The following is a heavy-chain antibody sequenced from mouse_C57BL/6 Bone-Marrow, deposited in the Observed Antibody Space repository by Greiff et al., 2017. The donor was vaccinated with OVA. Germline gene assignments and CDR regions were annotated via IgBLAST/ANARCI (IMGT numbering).Heavy chain of an antibody. Sequence: EVKLMESGAELVRPGASVKLSCTASGFNIKDDYMHWVKQRPEQGLEWIGWIDPENGDTEYASKFQGKATITADTSSNTAYLQLSSLTSEDTAVYYCTRGYDYYAMDYWGQGTSVTVSS. CDR2: IDPENGDT. J-gene: IGHJ4*01. CDR1: GFNIKDDY. CDR3: TRGYDYYAMDY. D-gene: IGHD3-1*01. V-gene: IGHV14-4*01.